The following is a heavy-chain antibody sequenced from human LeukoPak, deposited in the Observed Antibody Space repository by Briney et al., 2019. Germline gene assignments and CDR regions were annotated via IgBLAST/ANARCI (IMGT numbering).Heavy chain of an antibody. J-gene: IGHJ4*02. V-gene: IGHV3-13*01. CDR3: ARTNFWSGNNPLNY. D-gene: IGHD3-3*01. CDR1: GFTFSSYD. Sequence: GGSLRLSCAASGFTFSSYDMHWVRQATGKGLEWVSAIGTAGDTYYPGSVKGRFTISRENAKNSLYLQMNSLRAGDTAVYYCARTNFWSGNNPLNYWGQGTLVTVSS. CDR2: IGTAGDT.